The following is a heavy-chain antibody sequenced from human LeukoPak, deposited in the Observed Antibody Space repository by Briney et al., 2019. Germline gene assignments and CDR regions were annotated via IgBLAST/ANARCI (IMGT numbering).Heavy chain of an antibody. V-gene: IGHV3-30*18. CDR1: GFTFSSYG. Sequence: GGSLRLSCAASGFTFSSYGMHWVRQAPGKGLEWVGVIGYDGNNKYYADSVKGRFTISRDNSKNTLYLQMNSLRAEDTAVYYCAKRMFRDGYNHSAFDIWGQGTMVTVSS. D-gene: IGHD5-24*01. CDR3: AKRMFRDGYNHSAFDI. CDR2: IGYDGNNK. J-gene: IGHJ3*02.